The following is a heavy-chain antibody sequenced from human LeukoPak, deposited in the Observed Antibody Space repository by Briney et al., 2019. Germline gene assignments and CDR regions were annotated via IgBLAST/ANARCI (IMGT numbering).Heavy chain of an antibody. CDR1: GLTFSKYW. CDR2: IKQDGSEK. Sequence: GGSLRLSWADSGLTFSKYWMSWVREAPGKGLDWVANIKQDGSEKYYVGSVKGRFTISRDNAKNSLSLQMNSLRAEDTAVYYCARDHGRYCSGGSCYFGGFFEDWGQGTLGTVSS. V-gene: IGHV3-7*03. D-gene: IGHD2-15*01. CDR3: ARDHGRYCSGGSCYFGGFFED. J-gene: IGHJ4*02.